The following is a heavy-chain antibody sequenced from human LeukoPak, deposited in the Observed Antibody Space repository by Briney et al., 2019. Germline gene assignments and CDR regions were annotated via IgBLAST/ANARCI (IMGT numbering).Heavy chain of an antibody. V-gene: IGHV1-18*01. J-gene: IGHJ4*02. D-gene: IGHD6-19*01. Sequence: ASVKVSCKASGHTFTSYGIGWVPQAPGQGLEWIGWISAYNGNTNYAQKLQGRVTMTTDTSTSTAYMELRSLRSHDTAVYYCARVGSGWYFGDVDYWGQGTLVTVSS. CDR3: ARVGSGWYFGDVDY. CDR2: ISAYNGNT. CDR1: GHTFTSYG.